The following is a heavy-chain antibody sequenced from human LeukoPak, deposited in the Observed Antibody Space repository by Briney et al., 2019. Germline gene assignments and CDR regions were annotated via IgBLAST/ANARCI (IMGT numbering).Heavy chain of an antibody. CDR2: IYHSGST. CDR1: GYSISSGYY. J-gene: IGHJ4*02. D-gene: IGHD5-24*01. Sequence: PSETLSLTCTVSGYSISSGYYWGWIRQPPGKGLEWIGSIYHSGSTYYNPSLKSRVTISVDTSKNQFSLKLSSVTAADTAVYYCARGEMATSDYWGQGTLVTVSS. CDR3: ARGEMATSDY. V-gene: IGHV4-38-2*02.